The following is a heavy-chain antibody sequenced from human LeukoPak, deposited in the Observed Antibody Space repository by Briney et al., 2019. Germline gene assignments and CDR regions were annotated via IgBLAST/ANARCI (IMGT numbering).Heavy chain of an antibody. V-gene: IGHV1-69*13. CDR3: ARAIVGACVVPGSFDY. Sequence: SVKVSCKPSLDTSSVNTTRAGSQAPGQGLEWMGGIIPIFGTANYAQKFQGRVTITADESTSTAYMELSSLRSEDTAVYYCARAIVGACVVPGSFDYWGQGTLVTVSS. CDR2: IIPIFGTA. CDR1: LDTSSVNT. J-gene: IGHJ4*02. D-gene: IGHD1-26*01.